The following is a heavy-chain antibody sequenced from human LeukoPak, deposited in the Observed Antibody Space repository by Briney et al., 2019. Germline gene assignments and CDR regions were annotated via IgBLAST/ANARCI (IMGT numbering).Heavy chain of an antibody. CDR2: ISSSSSYI. D-gene: IGHD3-3*01. CDR3: ASGRTIFGVVIVDYFDY. Sequence: PGGSLRLSCAASGFTFSSYSTNWVRQAPGKGLEWVSSISSSSSYIYYADSVKGRFTISRDNAKNSLYLQMNSLRAEDTAVYYCASGRTIFGVVIVDYFDYWGQGTQVAVSS. J-gene: IGHJ4*02. V-gene: IGHV3-21*01. CDR1: GFTFSSYS.